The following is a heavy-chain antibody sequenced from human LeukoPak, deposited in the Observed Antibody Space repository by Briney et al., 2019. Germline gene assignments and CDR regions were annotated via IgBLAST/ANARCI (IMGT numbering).Heavy chain of an antibody. J-gene: IGHJ4*02. CDR1: GFNFNYFA. CDR3: SRIKYGGNSGYHFDY. V-gene: IGHV3-23*01. Sequence: GGSLRLSCSASGFNFNYFAMSWVRQAPGKRLEWVSTIGDSGSGGSYADSVRGRFTISRDNSKNMVYLQVHSLRVDDSAVYYCSRIKYGGNSGYHFDYWGQGTLVTVSS. CDR2: IGDSGSGG. D-gene: IGHD4-23*01.